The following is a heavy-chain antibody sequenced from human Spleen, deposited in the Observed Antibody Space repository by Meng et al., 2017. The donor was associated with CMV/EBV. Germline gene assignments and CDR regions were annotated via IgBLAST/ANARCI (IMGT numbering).Heavy chain of an antibody. D-gene: IGHD6-6*01. CDR2: ISSSSSYI. J-gene: IGHJ3*02. V-gene: IGHV3-21*01. Sequence: GGSVRLSCAASGFTFSSYSMNWVRQAPGKGLEWVSSISSSSSYIYYADSVKGRFTISRDNAKNSLYLQMNSLRAEDTAVYYCARDYRRWAQLVATNAFDIWGQGTMVTVSS. CDR3: ARDYRRWAQLVATNAFDI. CDR1: GFTFSSYS.